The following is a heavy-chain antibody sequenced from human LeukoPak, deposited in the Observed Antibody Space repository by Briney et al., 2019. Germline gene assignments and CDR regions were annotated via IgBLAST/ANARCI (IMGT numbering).Heavy chain of an antibody. J-gene: IGHJ4*02. D-gene: IGHD6-6*01. Sequence: PGGSVRLSCAASGFTFSSYSMNWVRQAPGKGLDWVSYISSSSSTIYYADSVKGRFTISRDNAKNSLYLQMNSLRAEDTAVYYCARGRSSSAPTAEPLDYWGQGTLVTVSS. CDR1: GFTFSSYS. V-gene: IGHV3-48*01. CDR3: ARGRSSSAPTAEPLDY. CDR2: ISSSSSTI.